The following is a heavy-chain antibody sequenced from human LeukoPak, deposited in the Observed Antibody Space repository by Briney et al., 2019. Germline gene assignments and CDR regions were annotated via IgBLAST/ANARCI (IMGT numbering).Heavy chain of an antibody. Sequence: GGSLRLSCAASGFTFSNYWMSWVRQAPGKGLEWVANIKEDGSEKDYVDSVKGRFTISRDNAKNSLYLQMNSLRAEDTAVYSCVRDGDTSGYTNWGQGTLVTVSS. CDR3: VRDGDTSGYTN. CDR2: IKEDGSEK. CDR1: GFTFSNYW. D-gene: IGHD3-22*01. V-gene: IGHV3-7*01. J-gene: IGHJ4*02.